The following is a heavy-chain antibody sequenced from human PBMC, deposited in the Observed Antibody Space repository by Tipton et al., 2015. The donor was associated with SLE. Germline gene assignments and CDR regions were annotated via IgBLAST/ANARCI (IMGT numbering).Heavy chain of an antibody. V-gene: IGHV3-7*01. Sequence: SLRLSCAASGFTFSSYWMNWVRQAPGKGLEWVANIGPDGRTGYYADSLKGRFTISRDNAQNSVYLQLSSLRPEDTAMYYCAKSRTAAGMDSAVWSFDLWGRGTLVTVSS. D-gene: IGHD6-13*01. CDR3: AKSRTAAGMDSAVWSFDL. CDR2: IGPDGRTG. CDR1: GFTFSSYW. J-gene: IGHJ2*01.